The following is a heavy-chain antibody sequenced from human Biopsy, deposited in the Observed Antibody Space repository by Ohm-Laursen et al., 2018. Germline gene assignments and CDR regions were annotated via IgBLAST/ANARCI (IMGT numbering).Heavy chain of an antibody. CDR3: ARTPGKAVAGRFLDL. J-gene: IGHJ2*01. CDR1: GGSFSGYD. Sequence: SDTLSLTCAVDGGSFSGYDWTWIRQPPGKGLEWVGEFSHTGTTIYNSSLKSRLPISVDKSKNHFSLRLTSVTAADTAVYYCARTPGKAVAGRFLDLWGRGTLVTVSS. V-gene: IGHV4-34*01. D-gene: IGHD6-19*01. CDR2: FSHTGTT.